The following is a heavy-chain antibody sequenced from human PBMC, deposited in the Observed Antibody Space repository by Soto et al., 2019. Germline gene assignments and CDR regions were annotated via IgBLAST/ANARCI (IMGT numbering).Heavy chain of an antibody. Sequence: QVQLVQSGAEVKKPGASVKVSCKASGYTFSSHDINWVRQATGQGLEWMGWMNPNSGNTGYAQKFQGRVTMTRNTSISTAYMGLSGLRSEDMAVYYCASAVRSYYNGMDVWGQGTTVTVSS. CDR1: GYTFSSHD. D-gene: IGHD3-16*02. J-gene: IGHJ6*02. V-gene: IGHV1-8*01. CDR3: ASAVRSYYNGMDV. CDR2: MNPNSGNT.